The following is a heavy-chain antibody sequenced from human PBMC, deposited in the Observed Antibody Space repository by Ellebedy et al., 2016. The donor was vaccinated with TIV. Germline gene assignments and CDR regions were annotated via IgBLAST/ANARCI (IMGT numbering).Heavy chain of an antibody. V-gene: IGHV4-4*01. J-gene: IGHJ4*02. CDR2: IFHNGIT. Sequence: GSLRLXCTVSGGSISSNRFWSWVRQSPGQGLEWIGEIFHNGITNFNPSLKSRVSISLDNSKNTFSLRLTSVTAADTAFYFCAATSVRLTFFDFWGKGSLVTVSS. CDR3: AATSVRLTFFDF. D-gene: IGHD3-16*01. CDR1: GGSISSNRF.